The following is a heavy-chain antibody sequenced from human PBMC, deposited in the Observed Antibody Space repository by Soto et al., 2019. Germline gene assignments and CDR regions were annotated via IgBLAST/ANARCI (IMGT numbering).Heavy chain of an antibody. D-gene: IGHD3-10*01. CDR2: IYWDDDK. CDR1: GFSLSTSGVG. Sequence: QITLKESGPTLVKPTQTLTLTCTFSGFSLSTSGVGVGWIRQPPGKALEWLALIYWDDDKRYSPSLKSRLTIXXDXSXTQVVLTMTNMDPVDTATYYCAHSSSRFGYDYGMDVWGQGTTVTVSS. V-gene: IGHV2-5*02. J-gene: IGHJ6*02. CDR3: AHSSSRFGYDYGMDV.